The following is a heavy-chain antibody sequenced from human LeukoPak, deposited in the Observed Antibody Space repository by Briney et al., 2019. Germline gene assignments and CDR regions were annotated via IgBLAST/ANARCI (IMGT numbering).Heavy chain of an antibody. CDR1: GGTFSSYA. J-gene: IGHJ5*02. D-gene: IGHD4-23*01. CDR2: IIPILSIA. Sequence: ASVKVSCKASGGTFSSYAISWVRQAPGQGLEWMGRIIPILSIANYAQKFQGRVTITADKSTSTAYMELSSLRSEDTAVYYCARDGPYGGNSGWFDPWGQGTLVTVSS. CDR3: ARDGPYGGNSGWFDP. V-gene: IGHV1-69*04.